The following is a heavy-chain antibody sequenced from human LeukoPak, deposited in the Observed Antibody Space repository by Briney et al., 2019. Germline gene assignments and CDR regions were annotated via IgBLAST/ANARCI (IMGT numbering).Heavy chain of an antibody. CDR3: ARSLYGDFFDY. CDR1: GGTFSNYA. Sequence: SVKVSCKASGGTFSNYAITWVRQAPGQGFEFMGRIVPILDITNYAQKFQGRVTITADRSTTTAYMELSGLRADDTAVYFCARSLYGDFFDYWGQGTLVTVSS. J-gene: IGHJ4*02. D-gene: IGHD4-17*01. CDR2: IVPILDIT. V-gene: IGHV1-69*04.